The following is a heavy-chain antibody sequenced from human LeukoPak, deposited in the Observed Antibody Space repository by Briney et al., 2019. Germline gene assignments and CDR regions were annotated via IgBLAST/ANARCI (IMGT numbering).Heavy chain of an antibody. CDR2: IKQDGSEK. CDR1: GFTFSNYW. CDR3: AREDDWNYEEY. J-gene: IGHJ4*02. Sequence: QSGGSLRLSCAASGFTFSNYWMSWVRQAPGKGLEWVANIKQDGSEKYYVNSVKGRFTISRDNAKNSLYLQMSSLRAEDTAIYFCAREDDWNYEEYWGQGTLVTVSS. D-gene: IGHD1-7*01. V-gene: IGHV3-7*01.